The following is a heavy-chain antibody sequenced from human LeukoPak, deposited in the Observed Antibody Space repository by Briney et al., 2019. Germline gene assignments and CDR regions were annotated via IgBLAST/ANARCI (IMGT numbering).Heavy chain of an antibody. CDR1: GYTFTGYY. D-gene: IGHD4-17*01. J-gene: IGHJ4*02. Sequence: ASVKVSCKASGYTFTGYYMHWVRQAPGQGLEWMGWINPNSGGTNYAQKFQGRVTMTRDTSIGTAYMELSRLRSDDTAVYYCARDPDYGAYFDYWGQGTLVTVSS. V-gene: IGHV1-2*02. CDR3: ARDPDYGAYFDY. CDR2: INPNSGGT.